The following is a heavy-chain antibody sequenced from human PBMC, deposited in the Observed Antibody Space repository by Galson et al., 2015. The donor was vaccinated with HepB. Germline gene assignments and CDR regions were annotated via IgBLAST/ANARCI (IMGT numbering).Heavy chain of an antibody. CDR3: ARDPSGSYWGRWFDL. J-gene: IGHJ5*02. Sequence: CAISGASVSSNSAAWNWIRQSPSRGLEWLGRTCYRSKWYNDYAESVKSRMTIKPDTSKNEFSLQLNSVTPEDTAVYYCARDPSGSYWGRWFDLWGQGIPVTVSS. CDR1: GASVSSNSAA. V-gene: IGHV6-1*01. CDR2: TCYRSKWYN. D-gene: IGHD1-26*01.